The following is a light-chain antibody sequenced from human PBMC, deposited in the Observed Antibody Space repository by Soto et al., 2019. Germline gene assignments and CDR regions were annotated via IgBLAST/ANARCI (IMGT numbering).Light chain of an antibody. V-gene: IGKV3-15*01. J-gene: IGKJ1*01. Sequence: EIVMTQSPATLSVSPGERATLSCRASQSVSNNYLAWYQQKPGQAPRLLIYGASTRATAIPARFSGSGSGTEFTLTISSLQSEDFAVYYCQQYNNWPVTFGQGTKVDIK. CDR3: QQYNNWPVT. CDR1: QSVSNN. CDR2: GAS.